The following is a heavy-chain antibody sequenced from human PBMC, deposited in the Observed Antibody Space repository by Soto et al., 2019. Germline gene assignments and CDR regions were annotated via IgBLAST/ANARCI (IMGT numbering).Heavy chain of an antibody. D-gene: IGHD3-3*01. V-gene: IGHV4-31*03. Sequence: QVQLQESGPGLVKPSQTLSLTCTVSGGSISSGGYYWSWIRQHPGKGREWIGYIYYSGGTYYNPSLTSRLTISVDKSKNLFALKLSSVTAAYTAVYYCARVRAVFFWSGRDDNWFDPWCQGTLVTVSS. CDR1: GGSISSGGYY. CDR2: IYYSGGT. CDR3: ARVRAVFFWSGRDDNWFDP. J-gene: IGHJ5*02.